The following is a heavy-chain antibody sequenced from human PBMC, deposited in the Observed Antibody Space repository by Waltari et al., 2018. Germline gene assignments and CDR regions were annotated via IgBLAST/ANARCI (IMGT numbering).Heavy chain of an antibody. CDR1: GYSISSGYY. Sequence: QVQLQESGPGLVKPSETLSLTCAVSGYSISSGYYWGWIRQPPGKGLEWIGSIYHSGRTHYNPSLKSRVTISVDTSKNQFSLKLSSVTAADTAVYYCAREWLIVKDAFDIWGQGTMVTVSS. V-gene: IGHV4-38-2*02. J-gene: IGHJ3*02. D-gene: IGHD2-15*01. CDR2: IYHSGRT. CDR3: AREWLIVKDAFDI.